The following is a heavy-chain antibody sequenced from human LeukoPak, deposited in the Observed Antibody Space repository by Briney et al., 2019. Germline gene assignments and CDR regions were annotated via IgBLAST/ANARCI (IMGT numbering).Heavy chain of an antibody. V-gene: IGHV3-48*02. Sequence: GGSLRLSCAASRFPFSSYNMNWVRQAPGKGLEWVSYISGSGRTIDYADSVRGRFTISRDNAKDSLYLQMNSLRDEDTAVYYCARDRAWASDIWGQGTMVTVSS. CDR1: RFPFSSYN. CDR3: ARDRAWASDI. J-gene: IGHJ3*02. CDR2: ISGSGRTI. D-gene: IGHD3-10*01.